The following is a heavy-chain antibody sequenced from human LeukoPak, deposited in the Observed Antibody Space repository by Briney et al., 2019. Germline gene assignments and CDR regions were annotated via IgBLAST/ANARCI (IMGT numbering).Heavy chain of an antibody. J-gene: IGHJ5*02. CDR2: IYPSGST. Sequence: SETLSLTCTVSGASMSSYYWNWIRQPAGKGLEWIGRIYPSGSTDYNPSLKSRVTMSVDTSQNQFSLRLRSVTAADTAAYYCAREGGSYNCFDPWGQGTLVTVSS. CDR1: GASMSSYY. D-gene: IGHD1-26*01. V-gene: IGHV4-4*07. CDR3: AREGGSYNCFDP.